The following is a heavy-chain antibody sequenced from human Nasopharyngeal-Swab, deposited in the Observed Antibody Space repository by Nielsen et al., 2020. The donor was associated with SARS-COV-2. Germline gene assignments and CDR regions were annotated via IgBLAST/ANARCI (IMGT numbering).Heavy chain of an antibody. CDR1: GFSLSTSGVG. D-gene: IGHD5-12*01. V-gene: IGHV2-5*02. CDR3: AHHIVATIFDY. CDR2: MYWDDDK. Sequence: SGPTLVKPTHTLSLTCAFTGFSLSTSGVGVGWIRHPPGKALEWLALMYWDDDKSYSPSLKSRLTITQDISKNQVVLTMTNMDPVDKSTYYCAHHIVATIFDYWGQGTLVTVSS. J-gene: IGHJ4*02.